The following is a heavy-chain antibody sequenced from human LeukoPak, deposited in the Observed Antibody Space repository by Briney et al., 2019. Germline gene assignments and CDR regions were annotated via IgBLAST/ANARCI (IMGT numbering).Heavy chain of an antibody. V-gene: IGHV4-30-2*01. J-gene: IGHJ3*02. D-gene: IGHD6-13*01. Sequence: PSQTLSLTCTVSGGSISRGGYYWSWIRQPPGKGLEWIGYIYHSGSTYYNPSLKSRVTISVDRSKNQFSLKLSSVTAADTAVYYCARGGYSSSWSPYDAFDIWGQGTMVTVSS. CDR3: ARGGYSSSWSPYDAFDI. CDR2: IYHSGST. CDR1: GGSISRGGYY.